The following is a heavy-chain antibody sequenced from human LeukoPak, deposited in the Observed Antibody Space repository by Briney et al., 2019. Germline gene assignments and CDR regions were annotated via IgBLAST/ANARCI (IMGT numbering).Heavy chain of an antibody. J-gene: IGHJ6*02. Sequence: GESLKISCKGSGYSFTSYWIGWVRQMPGKGLEWMGIIYPGDSDTRYSPSFQGQVTISADKSISTAYLQWSSLKASDTAMYYCARRVTVVRGVPFYGMDVWGQGTTVTVSS. CDR2: IYPGDSDT. D-gene: IGHD3-10*01. CDR3: ARRVTVVRGVPFYGMDV. CDR1: GYSFTSYW. V-gene: IGHV5-51*01.